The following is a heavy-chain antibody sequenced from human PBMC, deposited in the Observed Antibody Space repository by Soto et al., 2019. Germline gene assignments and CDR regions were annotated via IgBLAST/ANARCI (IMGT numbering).Heavy chain of an antibody. Sequence: QAQLVQSGAEMKKPGASVRVSCKASGYTFTDNDINWMRQASGGGLEWMGWMNPYSGNRRYEYKLQCRVTMTRDTATNTAYMEVSGLRSDDTAVYFCARGASFSYAQRGDPRSFYFERSGRGPLVAVS. D-gene: IGHD2-21*01. CDR1: GYTFTDND. CDR3: ARGASFSYAQRGDPRSFYFER. J-gene: IGHJ2*01. CDR2: MNPYSGNR. V-gene: IGHV1-8*01.